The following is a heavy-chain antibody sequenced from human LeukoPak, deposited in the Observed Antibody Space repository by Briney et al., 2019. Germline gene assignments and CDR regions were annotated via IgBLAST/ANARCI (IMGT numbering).Heavy chain of an antibody. V-gene: IGHV3-48*01. CDR3: ARGGISWFSY. J-gene: IGHJ4*02. CDR2: IHDGGSPI. Sequence: GGSLRLSCAASGFTFSSYSMSWVRQAPGKGLEWISYIHDGGSPIYYADSVKGLFTVSRDNAKHSLYLQMNSLRAEDTAVYCCARGGISWFSYWGQGNRVTVSS. D-gene: IGHD6-13*01. CDR1: GFTFSSYS.